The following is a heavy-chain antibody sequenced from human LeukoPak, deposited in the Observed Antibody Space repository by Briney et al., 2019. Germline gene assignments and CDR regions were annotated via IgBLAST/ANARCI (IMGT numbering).Heavy chain of an antibody. J-gene: IGHJ4*02. Sequence: QAGGSLRLSCAASGFTFSSYAMSWVRQAPGKGLELVSAISGSGGSTYYADSVKGRFTISRDNSKNTLYLQMNSLRAEDTAVYYCAKGSNSGYDYGVKYYFDYWGQGTLVTVSS. CDR1: GFTFSSYA. V-gene: IGHV3-23*01. CDR2: ISGSGGST. CDR3: AKGSNSGYDYGVKYYFDY. D-gene: IGHD5-12*01.